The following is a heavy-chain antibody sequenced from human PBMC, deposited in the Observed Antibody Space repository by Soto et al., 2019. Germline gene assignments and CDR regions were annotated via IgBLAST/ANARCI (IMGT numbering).Heavy chain of an antibody. D-gene: IGHD1-1*01. CDR2: IHPGDSET. CDR1: GYNFETYW. J-gene: IGHJ6*02. CDR3: ARHGNNGPEDTLDV. Sequence: PGESQKISSKASGYNFETYWIGWVRQMPGKGLEWMGIIHPGDSETRYNPSFQGQVTISADKSITTAYLQWSSLKASDTAMYFCARHGNNGPEDTLDVWGQGTTVTVSS. V-gene: IGHV5-51*01.